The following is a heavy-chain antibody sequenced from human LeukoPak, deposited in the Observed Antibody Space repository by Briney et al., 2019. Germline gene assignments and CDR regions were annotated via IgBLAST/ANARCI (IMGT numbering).Heavy chain of an antibody. CDR2: INPSGGST. D-gene: IGHD4/OR15-4a*01. J-gene: IGHJ4*01. CDR1: GYRFTSYR. Sequence: GASVRVSCKASGYRFTSYRIHWVRQAPGQGLEWMGIINPSGGSTRYAQKFQGRLTLTSDTSTRTVYMELSNVRSEDTAVYYCARAVDYPTYSFDFWGHGSLVTVST. CDR3: ARAVDYPTYSFDF. V-gene: IGHV1-46*01.